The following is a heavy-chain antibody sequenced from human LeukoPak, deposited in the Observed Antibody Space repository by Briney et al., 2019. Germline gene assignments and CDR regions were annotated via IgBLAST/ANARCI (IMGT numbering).Heavy chain of an antibody. V-gene: IGHV4-39*07. D-gene: IGHD3-16*02. J-gene: IGHJ5*02. CDR3: ARATRSARLGELSLYGNWFDP. CDR1: GGSISSSSYY. CDR2: IYYSGST. Sequence: SETLSLTCTVSGGSISSSSYYWGWIRQPPGKGLEWIGSIYYSGSTYYNPSLKSRVTISVDTSKNQFSLKLSSVTAADTAVYYCARATRSARLGELSLYGNWFDPWGQGTLVTVSS.